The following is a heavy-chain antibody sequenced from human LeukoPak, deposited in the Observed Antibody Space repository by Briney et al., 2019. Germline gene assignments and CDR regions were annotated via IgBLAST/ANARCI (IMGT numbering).Heavy chain of an antibody. J-gene: IGHJ3*02. D-gene: IGHD3-22*01. V-gene: IGHV4-59*01. Sequence: SETLSLTCTVSGGSISSYYWSWIRQPPGKGLEWIGDIYYSGSTNYNPSLKSRVTISVDTSKNQCSLKLSSVTAADPAVYYCARDQLYYDSSGYAFDIWGQGTMVTVSS. CDR3: ARDQLYYDSSGYAFDI. CDR1: GGSISSYY. CDR2: IYYSGST.